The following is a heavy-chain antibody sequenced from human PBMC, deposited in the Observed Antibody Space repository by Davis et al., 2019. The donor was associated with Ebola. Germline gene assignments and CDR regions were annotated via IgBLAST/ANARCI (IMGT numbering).Heavy chain of an antibody. CDR3: ASLRRTITGMDDAFDI. J-gene: IGHJ3*02. V-gene: IGHV5-51*01. CDR2: IYTGDSDT. D-gene: IGHD2-8*02. CDR1: GSSFSTHW. Sequence: PGGSLRLSCKDSGSSFSTHWIGWVRQMPGKGLEWMGIIYTGDSDTRYSPSFRGQVTMSADKSIKTAFLQWSSLKASDTAMYYCASLRRTITGMDDAFDIWGQGTMVTVSS.